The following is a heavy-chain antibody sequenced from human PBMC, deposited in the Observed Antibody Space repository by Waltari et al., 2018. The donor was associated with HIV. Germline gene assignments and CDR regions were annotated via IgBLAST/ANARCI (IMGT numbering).Heavy chain of an antibody. CDR2: IKEDGSDQ. V-gene: IGHV3-7*01. CDR1: GFTFRGYW. CDR3: ARGWWEQQRNRKYNWVDP. J-gene: IGHJ5*02. D-gene: IGHD1-26*01. Sequence: EVQLVESGGGLVQPGGSLRLSCAAAGFTFRGYWMSWFPQAPGKGLEWVANIKEDGSDQYYVDSVKGRFTISRDNAKNTLYLQMNSLRADDTDVYYCARGWWEQQRNRKYNWVDPWGQGTLVTVSS.